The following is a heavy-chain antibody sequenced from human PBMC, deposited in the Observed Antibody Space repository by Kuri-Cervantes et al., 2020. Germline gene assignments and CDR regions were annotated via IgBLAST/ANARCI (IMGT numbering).Heavy chain of an antibody. CDR1: GGSFSGYY. J-gene: IGHJ4*02. CDR3: ARDPSSGWTYYFDY. Sequence: ESLKISCAVYGGSFSGYYWSWIRQPPGKGLEWIGEINHSGSTNYNPSLKSRVTASVDTSKNQFSLQLNSVTPEDTAVYYCARDPSSGWTYYFDYWGQGTLVTVSS. CDR2: INHSGST. V-gene: IGHV4-34*01. D-gene: IGHD6-19*01.